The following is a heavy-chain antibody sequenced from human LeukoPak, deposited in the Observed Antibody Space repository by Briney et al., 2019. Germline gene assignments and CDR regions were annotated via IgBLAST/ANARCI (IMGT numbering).Heavy chain of an antibody. D-gene: IGHD6-6*01. CDR1: GYTFTSYG. V-gene: IGHV1-18*01. CDR2: ISAYNGKT. Sequence: GASVKVSCKASGYTFTSYGISWVRQAPGQGLEWRGWISAYNGKTNYAQKLQGRVTMTTDTSTSTAYMELSSLRSEDTAVYYCARGSDAKREMVNSPSIAARNDAFDIWGQGTMVTVSS. J-gene: IGHJ3*02. CDR3: ARGSDAKREMVNSPSIAARNDAFDI.